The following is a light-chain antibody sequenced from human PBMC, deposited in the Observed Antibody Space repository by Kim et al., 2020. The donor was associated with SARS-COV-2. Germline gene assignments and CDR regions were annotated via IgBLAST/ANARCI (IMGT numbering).Light chain of an antibody. CDR1: SSNIGNNY. CDR2: DNN. CDR3: GTWDSSLSAGL. J-gene: IGLJ3*02. Sequence: QSVLTQPPSVSAAPGQKVTISCSGSSSNIGNNYVSWYQQLPGTAPKLLIYDNNKRPSGIPDRFSSSKSGTSATLGITGLQTGDEADYYCGTWDSSLSAGLFGGGTQLTVL. V-gene: IGLV1-51*01.